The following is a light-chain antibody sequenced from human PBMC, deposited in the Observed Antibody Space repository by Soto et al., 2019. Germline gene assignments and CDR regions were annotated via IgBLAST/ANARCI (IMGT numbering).Light chain of an antibody. J-gene: IGKJ5*01. CDR2: WAS. Sequence: DIVMTQSPDSLAVSLGERATINCKSSQSVLYSSNNKNYLAWYQQKPGQPPKLLIYWASTREAGVPDRFSGSGSGTDFTLTISSLQSEDVAVYYCQQYYSTPPTFGQGIILENK. V-gene: IGKV4-1*01. CDR3: QQYYSTPPT. CDR1: QSVLYSSNNKNY.